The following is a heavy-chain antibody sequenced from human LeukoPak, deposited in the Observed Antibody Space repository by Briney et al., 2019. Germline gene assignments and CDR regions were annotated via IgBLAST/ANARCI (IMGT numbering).Heavy chain of an antibody. J-gene: IGHJ3*02. V-gene: IGHV3-21*01. CDR1: GFTFSSYG. CDR2: ISSSSSYI. Sequence: GGSLRLSCAASGFTFSSYGMHWVRQAPGKGLEWVSSISSSSSYIYYADSVKGRFTISRDNAKNSLYLQMNSLRAEDTAVYYCARATDDAFDIWGQGTMVTVSS. CDR3: ARATDDAFDI.